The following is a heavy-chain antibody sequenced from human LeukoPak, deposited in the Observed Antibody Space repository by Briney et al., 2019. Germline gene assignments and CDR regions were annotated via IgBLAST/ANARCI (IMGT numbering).Heavy chain of an antibody. D-gene: IGHD4-11*01. CDR2: INPNSGET. CDR3: ARDRDYSNTEKGFDY. J-gene: IGHJ4*02. V-gene: IGHV1-2*02. Sequence: ASVKVSCKTSGYTFTDYYIHWVREAPGQGLEWMGWINPNSGETNSAQKFQGRVTMTGDTSISTAYMELRRVTSDDTAVYYCARDRDYSNTEKGFDYWGQGTLVTFSS. CDR1: GYTFTDYY.